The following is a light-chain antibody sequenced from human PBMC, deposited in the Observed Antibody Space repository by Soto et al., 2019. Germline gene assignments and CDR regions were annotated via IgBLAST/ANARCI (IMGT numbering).Light chain of an antibody. CDR3: QQYNSYRT. CDR1: QNINNW. V-gene: IGKV1-5*01. J-gene: IGKJ1*01. CDR2: DAS. Sequence: DIQMTQSPSTLSASVGDRVTITCRASQNINNWIAWYQQKPGKAPKFLIYDASTLESGVPSRFSGSGSGTEFTLTISSLQPDDFATYYCQQYNSYRTFGQGTKVDIK.